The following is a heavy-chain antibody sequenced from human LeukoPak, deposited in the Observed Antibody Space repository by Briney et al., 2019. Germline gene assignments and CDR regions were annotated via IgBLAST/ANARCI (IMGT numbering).Heavy chain of an antibody. CDR3: AHNSSGWSFEY. D-gene: IGHD6-19*01. CDR2: ISGSGGST. J-gene: IGHJ4*02. V-gene: IGHV3-23*01. CDR1: GFTFSSYP. Sequence: GGSLRLSCAASGFTFSSYPMSWVRQAPGKGLEWVSVISGSGGSTYYADPVKGRFTISRDNSKNTLYLQMNSLRAEDTAVYYCAHNSSGWSFEYWGQGTLVTVSS.